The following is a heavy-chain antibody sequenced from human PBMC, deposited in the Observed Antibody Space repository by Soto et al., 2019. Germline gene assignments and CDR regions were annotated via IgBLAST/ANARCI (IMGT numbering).Heavy chain of an antibody. D-gene: IGHD3-3*01. CDR1: GGSISSYY. CDR2: IYYSGST. J-gene: IGHJ4*02. CDR3: ARLGGYYDALDS. Sequence: SETLSLTCTVSGGSISSYYWSWIRQPPGKGLEWIGYIYYSGSTNYNPSLKSRVTISVDTSKNQFSLKLSSVTAADTAVYYCARLGGYYDALDSWGQGTVVTVSS. V-gene: IGHV4-59*08.